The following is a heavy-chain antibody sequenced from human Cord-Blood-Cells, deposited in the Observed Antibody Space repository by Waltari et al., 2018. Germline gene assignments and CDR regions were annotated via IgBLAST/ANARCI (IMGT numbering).Heavy chain of an antibody. J-gene: IGHJ3*02. CDR1: GYTLTELS. V-gene: IGHV1-24*01. Sequence: QLQLVLSGAEGKKPGASAMVSGMVFGYTLTELSMAWWRQAPGKGLEWMGGFDPEDGETIYAQKFQGRVTMTEDTSTDTAYMELSSLRSEDTAVYYCALIAAAYAFDIWGQGTMVTVSS. CDR3: ALIAAAYAFDI. D-gene: IGHD6-13*01. CDR2: FDPEDGET.